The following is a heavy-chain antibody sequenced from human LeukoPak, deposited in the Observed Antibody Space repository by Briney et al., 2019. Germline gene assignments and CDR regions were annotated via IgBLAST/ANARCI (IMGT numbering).Heavy chain of an antibody. CDR1: GYSISSGYY. J-gene: IGHJ6*03. D-gene: IGHD4-11*01. CDR3: ASTYRSYYYYMDV. V-gene: IGHV4-38-2*02. Sequence: SETLSLTCTVSGYSISSGYYWGWIRQPPGKGLEWIGSIYYSGSTYYNPSLKSRVTISVDTSKNQFSLKLSSVTAADTAVYYCASTYRSYYYYMDVWGKGTTVTVSS. CDR2: IYYSGST.